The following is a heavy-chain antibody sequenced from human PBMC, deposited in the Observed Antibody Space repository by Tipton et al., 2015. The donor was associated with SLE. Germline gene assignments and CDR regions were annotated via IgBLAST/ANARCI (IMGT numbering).Heavy chain of an antibody. Sequence: QSGPEVKKPGASVKVSCKASKYTFTGYYMHWVRQAPGQGLEWMGIIHPSGGSASYAQEIQGRVTMTRDTSTSTVYMELSSLRSEDTAVYYCARGDYYYYYMDVWGKGTTVTVSS. CDR2: IHPSGGSA. J-gene: IGHJ6*03. V-gene: IGHV1-46*01. CDR1: KYTFTGYY. CDR3: ARGDYYYYYMDV.